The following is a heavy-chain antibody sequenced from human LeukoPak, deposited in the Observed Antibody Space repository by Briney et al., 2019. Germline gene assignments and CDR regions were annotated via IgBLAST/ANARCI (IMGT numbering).Heavy chain of an antibody. V-gene: IGHV1-2*02. CDR3: ARGRVAAPPYYFDY. J-gene: IGHJ4*02. CDR2: INPNSGGT. CDR1: GYTFTSYY. Sequence: ASVKVSCKASGYTFTSYYMHWVRQAPGQGLEWMGWINPNSGGTNYAQKFQGRVTMTRDTSISTAYMELSRLRSDDTAVYYCARGRVAAPPYYFDYWGQGTLVTVSS. D-gene: IGHD2-15*01.